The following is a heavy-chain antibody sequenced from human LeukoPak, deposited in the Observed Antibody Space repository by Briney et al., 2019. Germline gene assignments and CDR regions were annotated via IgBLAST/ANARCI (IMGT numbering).Heavy chain of an antibody. CDR1: GYTFTVYY. Sequence: ASVKVSCKASGYTFTVYYMHWVRQTPGQGLEWMGWINPNSGGTNYAQKFQGWVTMTRDTSISTAYMELSRLRSDDTAVYYCARLALPYGSGSYYTLYYFDYWGQGTLVTVSS. D-gene: IGHD3-10*01. CDR3: ARLALPYGSGSYYTLYYFDY. J-gene: IGHJ4*02. V-gene: IGHV1-2*04. CDR2: INPNSGGT.